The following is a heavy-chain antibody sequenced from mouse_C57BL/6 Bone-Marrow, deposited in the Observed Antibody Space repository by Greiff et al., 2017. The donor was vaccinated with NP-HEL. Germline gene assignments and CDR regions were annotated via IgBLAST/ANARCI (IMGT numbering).Heavy chain of an antibody. CDR1: GYTFTDYN. Sequence: EVQLQQSGPELVKPGASVKIPCKASGYTFTDYNMDWVKQSHGKSLEWIGDINPNNGGTIYNQKFKGKATLTVDKSSSTAYMELRSLTSEDTAVYYCARSILFYYGSSYPYWYFDVWGTGTTVTVSS. V-gene: IGHV1-18*01. J-gene: IGHJ1*03. CDR3: ARSILFYYGSSYPYWYFDV. CDR2: INPNNGGT. D-gene: IGHD1-1*01.